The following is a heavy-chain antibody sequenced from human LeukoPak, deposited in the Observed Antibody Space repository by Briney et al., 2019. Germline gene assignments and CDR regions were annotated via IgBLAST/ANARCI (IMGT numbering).Heavy chain of an antibody. Sequence: GGSLRLSCAASGFSFDDYAMHWVRQAPGKGLEWVSGITWNSGGIGYADSVKGRFTISRDNAKNSLYLQMNSLRAEDTALYYCAKAVYSYGPNYFDYWGQGTLVTVSS. CDR3: AKAVYSYGPNYFDY. J-gene: IGHJ4*02. D-gene: IGHD5-18*01. CDR2: ITWNSGGI. V-gene: IGHV3-9*01. CDR1: GFSFDDYA.